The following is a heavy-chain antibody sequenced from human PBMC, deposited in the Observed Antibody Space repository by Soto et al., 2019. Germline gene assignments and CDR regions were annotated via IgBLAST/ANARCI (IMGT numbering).Heavy chain of an antibody. V-gene: IGHV3-23*01. J-gene: IGHJ6*02. CDR2: ISGSGGTT. CDR1: GCTFSSYS. D-gene: IGHD3-22*01. CDR3: AKGGVGYYDSTGYYLYYYYGMDV. Sequence: EVQLLESGGGLVQPGGSLRLSCAASGCTFSSYSMIWVRQAPGKGLEWVSAISGSGGTTYYADSVKGRFTISRDNSKNTLYLQMNSLRAEGTAVYYCAKGGVGYYDSTGYYLYYYYGMDVWGQGTTVTVSS.